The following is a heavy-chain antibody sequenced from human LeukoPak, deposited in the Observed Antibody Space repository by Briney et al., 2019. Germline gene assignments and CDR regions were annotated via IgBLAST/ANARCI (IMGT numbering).Heavy chain of an antibody. V-gene: IGHV4-59*12. CDR2: IYYSGST. Sequence: PSETLSLTCTVSGGSISSYYWSWIRQPPGKGLEWIGDIYYSGSTNYNPSLKSRVTISVDTSKNQFSLTLRSVTAADTAVYYCAKGPYTNYFDSWGQGTLVTVSS. D-gene: IGHD4-11*01. CDR3: AKGPYTNYFDS. CDR1: GGSISSYY. J-gene: IGHJ4*02.